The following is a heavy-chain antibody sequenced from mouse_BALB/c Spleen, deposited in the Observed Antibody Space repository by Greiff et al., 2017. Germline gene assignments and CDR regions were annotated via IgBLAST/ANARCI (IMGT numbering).Heavy chain of an antibody. CDR3: ARKDYRYDRDYAMDY. Sequence: EVQLQESGPELVKPGASMKISCKASGYSFTGYTMNWVKQSHGKNLEWIGLINPYNGGTSYNQKFKGKATLTVDKSSSTAYMELLSLTSEDSAVYYCARKDYRYDRDYAMDYWGQGTSVTVAS. V-gene: IGHV1-18*01. CDR2: INPYNGGT. CDR1: GYSFTGYT. J-gene: IGHJ4*01. D-gene: IGHD2-14*01.